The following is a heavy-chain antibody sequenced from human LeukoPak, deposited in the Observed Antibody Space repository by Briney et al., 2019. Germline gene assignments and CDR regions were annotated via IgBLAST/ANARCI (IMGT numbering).Heavy chain of an antibody. V-gene: IGHV4-39*01. CDR3: ARSPSAERPRDAFDY. CDR1: GGSISSNYYY. Sequence: PSETLSLTCTVSGGSISSNYYYWGWIRQPPGKGLECIANIYYGGNTYYNPSLKSRVTISLDTDKNQFSLKLTSATAADTAVYFCARSPSAERPRDAFDYWGQGTLVTVSS. J-gene: IGHJ4*02. D-gene: IGHD1-1*01. CDR2: IYYGGNT.